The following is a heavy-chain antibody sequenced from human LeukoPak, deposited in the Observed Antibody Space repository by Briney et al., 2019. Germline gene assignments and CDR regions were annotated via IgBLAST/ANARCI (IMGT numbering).Heavy chain of an antibody. Sequence: SETLSLTCTVSGGSISSSSYYWGWIRQPPGKGLERIGSIYYSGSTYYNPSLKSRVTISVDTSKNQFSLKLSSVTAADTAVYYCKWFGEPFFDYWGQGTLVTVSS. V-gene: IGHV4-39*07. D-gene: IGHD3-10*01. CDR3: KWFGEPFFDY. CDR2: IYYSGST. CDR1: GGSISSSSYY. J-gene: IGHJ4*02.